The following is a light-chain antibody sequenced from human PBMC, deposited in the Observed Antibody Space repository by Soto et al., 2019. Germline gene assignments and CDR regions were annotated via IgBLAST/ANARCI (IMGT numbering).Light chain of an antibody. V-gene: IGLV1-51*02. CDR2: ENN. J-gene: IGLJ2*01. CDR1: SSNIGNNY. CDR3: GTWDSSLSANVV. Sequence: QSVLTQPPSVSAAPGQKVTISCSGSSSNIGNNYVSWYQQLPGTAPKLLIYENNKRPSGIPDRFSGSKSGTSATLGITGLQIGDEADYYCGTWDSSLSANVVFGGGTKVTVL.